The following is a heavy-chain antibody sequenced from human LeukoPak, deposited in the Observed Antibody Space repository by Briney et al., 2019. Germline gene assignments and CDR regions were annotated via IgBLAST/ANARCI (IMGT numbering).Heavy chain of an antibody. D-gene: IGHD6-13*01. V-gene: IGHV1-69*05. J-gene: IGHJ5*02. CDR1: GGTFSSYA. CDR2: IIPIFGTA. Sequence: GASVKVSCKASGGTFSSYAISWVRQAPGQGLEWMGGIIPIFGTANYAQKFQGRVTITTDESTSTAYMELSSLRSEDTAVYYFARSPRIAATGPRAWGQGTLVTVSS. CDR3: ARSPRIAATGPRA.